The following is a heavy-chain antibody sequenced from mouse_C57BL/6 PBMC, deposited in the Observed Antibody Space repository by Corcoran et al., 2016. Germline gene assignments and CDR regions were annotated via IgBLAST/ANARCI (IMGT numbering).Heavy chain of an antibody. J-gene: IGHJ4*01. Sequence: QVTLKESGPGILQSSQTLSLTCSFSGFSLSTSGMGVSWIRQPSGKGLEWLAHIYWDDDKRYNPSLKSRLTISKDTSRNQVFLKITSVDTADTATYYCARGLLLRDYAMDYWGQGTSVTVSS. D-gene: IGHD1-1*01. CDR1: GFSLSTSGMG. V-gene: IGHV8-12*01. CDR3: ARGLLLRDYAMDY. CDR2: IYWDDDK.